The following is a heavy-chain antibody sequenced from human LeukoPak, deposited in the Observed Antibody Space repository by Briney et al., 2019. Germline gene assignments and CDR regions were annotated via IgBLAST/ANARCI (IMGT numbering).Heavy chain of an antibody. J-gene: IGHJ4*02. Sequence: PGGSLRLSFAASGFTFSSYSMTWARQAPGKGLGGVSSFISISSYIYYPDSVKGRFTISRDNAKNSLYLQMNSLRAEDTAVYYCARDHTDYDFWSGYPSHVYFDYWGQGTLVTVS. CDR3: ARDHTDYDFWSGYPSHVYFDY. V-gene: IGHV3-21*01. CDR1: GFTFSSYS. CDR2: FISISSYI. D-gene: IGHD3-3*01.